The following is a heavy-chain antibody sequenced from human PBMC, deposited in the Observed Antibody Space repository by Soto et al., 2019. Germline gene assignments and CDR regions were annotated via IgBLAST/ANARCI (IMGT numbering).Heavy chain of an antibody. CDR2: IWDDGSNK. J-gene: IGHJ3*02. CDR1: GFTFSSYG. Sequence: QVQLVESGGGVVQPGRSLRLSCAASGFTFSSYGMHWVRQAPGKGLEWVAVIWDDGSNKYYADSVKGRFTISRDNSKNTLYLQMNSLRAEDTAVYYCARVPLRFLEWCHPRDAFDIWGQGTMVTVSS. D-gene: IGHD3-3*01. CDR3: ARVPLRFLEWCHPRDAFDI. V-gene: IGHV3-33*01.